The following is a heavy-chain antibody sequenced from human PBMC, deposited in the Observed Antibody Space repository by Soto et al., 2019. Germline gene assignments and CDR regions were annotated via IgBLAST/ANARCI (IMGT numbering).Heavy chain of an antibody. J-gene: IGHJ5*02. Sequence: QVQLVQSGAEVKKPGSSVKVSCKASGGTFSSYAISWVRQAPGQGLEWMGGIIPIFGTANYAQKFQGRVTITADESTSIAYMELSSLRSEDTAVYYCARDAITMVRGVTGWFDPWGQGTLVTVSS. CDR3: ARDAITMVRGVTGWFDP. V-gene: IGHV1-69*01. CDR1: GGTFSSYA. CDR2: IIPIFGTA. D-gene: IGHD3-10*01.